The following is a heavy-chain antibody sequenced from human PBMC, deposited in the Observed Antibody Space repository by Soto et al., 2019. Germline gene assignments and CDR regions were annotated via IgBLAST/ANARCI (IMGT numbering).Heavy chain of an antibody. J-gene: IGHJ6*02. CDR2: ISAYNGNT. CDR3: ARVRPTVTTHYYYGMDV. CDR1: GYTFTSYG. D-gene: IGHD4-17*01. Sequence: ASVKVSCKASGYTFTSYGISWVRQAPGQGLEWMGWISAYNGNTNYAQKLQGRVTMTTDTSTSTAYMELRSLRSDDTAVYYCARVRPTVTTHYYYGMDVWGQGTTVTVSS. V-gene: IGHV1-18*01.